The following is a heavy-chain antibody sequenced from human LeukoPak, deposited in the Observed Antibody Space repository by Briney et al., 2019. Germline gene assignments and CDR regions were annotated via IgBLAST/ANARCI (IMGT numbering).Heavy chain of an antibody. CDR1: GFTFSSYG. V-gene: IGHV3-23*01. Sequence: GGTLRLSCAASGFTFSSYGMSWVRQAPGKGLEWVSAISGSGGSTYYADSVKGRFTISRDNAKNSLYLQMNSLRPDDMALYHCARGNSGSYSQDWFDPWGQGTLVTVSS. CDR3: ARGNSGSYSQDWFDP. J-gene: IGHJ5*02. CDR2: ISGSGGST. D-gene: IGHD3-10*01.